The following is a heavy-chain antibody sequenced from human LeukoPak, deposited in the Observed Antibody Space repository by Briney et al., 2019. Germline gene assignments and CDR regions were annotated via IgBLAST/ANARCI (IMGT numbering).Heavy chain of an antibody. CDR2: INGDGRNI. Sequence: GGSLRLSCVASGFTFSSYWMHWVRQDPRKGLVWVSRINGDGRNINYADSVKGRFTISRDNAKNSLYLQMNSLRAEDMALYYCAKAAGGYDFWSGYYTYFDCWGQGTLVTVSS. V-gene: IGHV3-74*01. CDR3: AKAAGGYDFWSGYYTYFDC. J-gene: IGHJ4*02. D-gene: IGHD3-3*01. CDR1: GFTFSSYW.